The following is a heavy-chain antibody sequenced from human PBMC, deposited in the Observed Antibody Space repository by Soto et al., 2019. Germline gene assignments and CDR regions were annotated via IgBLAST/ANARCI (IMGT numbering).Heavy chain of an antibody. D-gene: IGHD6-19*01. V-gene: IGHV4-59*01. CDR3: ARVRYSSGWTLTYGMDV. Sequence: SETLSLTCTVSGGSISSYYWSWIRQPPGKGLEWIGYIYYSGSTNYNPSLKSRVTISVDTSKNQFSLKLSSVTAADTAVYYCARVRYSSGWTLTYGMDVWGQGTTVTVSS. CDR2: IYYSGST. CDR1: GGSISSYY. J-gene: IGHJ6*02.